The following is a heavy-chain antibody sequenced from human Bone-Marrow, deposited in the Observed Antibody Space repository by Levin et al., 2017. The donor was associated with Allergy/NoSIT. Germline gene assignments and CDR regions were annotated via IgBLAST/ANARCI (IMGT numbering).Heavy chain of an antibody. CDR1: DFTFDSYA. Sequence: GGSLRLSCAASDFTFDSYAMSWVRQAPGKGLEWVSTMSGSDGSTYYADSVKGRFTISRDNSKNTLYLQMKSLRAEDTAIYYCVKDRYSSSWYYYFDYWGQGTLVTVSS. V-gene: IGHV3-23*01. D-gene: IGHD6-13*01. CDR2: MSGSDGST. CDR3: VKDRYSSSWYYYFDY. J-gene: IGHJ4*02.